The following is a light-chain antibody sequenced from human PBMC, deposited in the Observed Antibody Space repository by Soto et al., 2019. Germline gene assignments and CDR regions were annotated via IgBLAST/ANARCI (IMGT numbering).Light chain of an antibody. J-gene: IGKJ3*01. CDR2: DAS. Sequence: EIELTQSPSTMSLSPGESATLSCRASQSVSSYLAWYQQKPGQAPRLLIYDASNRATGIPARFSGSGSGTDFTLTISSLEPEDFAVYYCQQRSNWPFTVGPGTKVDIK. CDR3: QQRSNWPFT. V-gene: IGKV3-11*01. CDR1: QSVSSY.